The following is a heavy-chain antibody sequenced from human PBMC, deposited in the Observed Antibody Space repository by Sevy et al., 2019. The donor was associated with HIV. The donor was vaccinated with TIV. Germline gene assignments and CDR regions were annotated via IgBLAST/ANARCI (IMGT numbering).Heavy chain of an antibody. V-gene: IGHV3-23*01. D-gene: IGHD3-22*01. CDR3: AGARFDSSGSFDAFDI. CDR2: IYGTGGVT. J-gene: IGHJ3*02. CDR1: GFTFANYA. Sequence: GGSLRLSCKPSGFTFANYAMNWVRQAPGKGLEWVSTIYGTGGVTDYADSVKGRFTISRDNSKNTLYLQMNSLRTEDTAIYYCAGARFDSSGSFDAFDIWGQGTMVTVSS.